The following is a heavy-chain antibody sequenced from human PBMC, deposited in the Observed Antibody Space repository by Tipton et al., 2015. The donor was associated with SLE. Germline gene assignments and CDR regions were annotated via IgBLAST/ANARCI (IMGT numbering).Heavy chain of an antibody. CDR3: AKHKVRSHDY. V-gene: IGHV3-53*01. Sequence: SLRLSCAASGFTVSSNYMGWVRQAPGKGLEWVSVIYSGGSTYYADSVKGRFTISRDNSKNTLYLQMNSLRADDSAIYYCAKHKVRSHDYWGQGTLVTVSS. D-gene: IGHD3-10*01. CDR1: GFTVSSNY. CDR2: IYSGGST. J-gene: IGHJ4*02.